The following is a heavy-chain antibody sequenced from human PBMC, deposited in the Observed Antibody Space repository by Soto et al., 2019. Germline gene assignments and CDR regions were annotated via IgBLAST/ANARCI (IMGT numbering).Heavy chain of an antibody. V-gene: IGHV1-2*02. CDR2: INPNSGGT. D-gene: IGHD6-13*01. CDR1: GYTFTGYY. J-gene: IGHJ6*02. Sequence: ASVKVSCKASGYTFTGYYMHWVRQAPGQGLEWMGWINPNSGGTNYAQKFQGRVTMTRGTSISTAYMELSRLRSDDTAVYYCARVSSSWYQYGMDVWGQGTTVTVSS. CDR3: ARVSSSWYQYGMDV.